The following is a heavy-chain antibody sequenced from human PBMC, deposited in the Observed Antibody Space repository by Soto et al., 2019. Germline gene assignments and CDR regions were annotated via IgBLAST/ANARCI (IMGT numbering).Heavy chain of an antibody. CDR1: GDILSSYV. J-gene: IGHJ4*02. V-gene: IGHV1-69*06. D-gene: IGHD5-12*01. CDR3: AYSGYEYYFDY. CDR2: IIPIFGTT. Sequence: QVQLVQSGAEVKKPGSSVKVSCKASGDILSSYVIAWVRQAPGQGLEWMGGIIPIFGTTNYAQRFQGRVTMTADKSTNTAYMDLSSLRSEDTAVYYCAYSGYEYYFDYWGQGTLVTVSS.